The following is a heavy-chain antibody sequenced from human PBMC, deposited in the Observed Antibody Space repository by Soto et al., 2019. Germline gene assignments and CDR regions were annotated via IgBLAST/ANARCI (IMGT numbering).Heavy chain of an antibody. J-gene: IGHJ3*02. D-gene: IGHD2-21*02. CDR3: ARAPRAYCGGDCYSFDAFDI. CDR2: IGTAGDT. CDR1: GFTFSSYD. Sequence: EVQLVESGGGLVQPGGSLRLSCAASGFTFSSYDMHWVRQATGKGLEWVSAIGTAGDTYYPGSVKGRFTISRENAKNSLYLQMSSLRAGDTAVYYCARAPRAYCGGDCYSFDAFDIWGQGTMVTVSS. V-gene: IGHV3-13*01.